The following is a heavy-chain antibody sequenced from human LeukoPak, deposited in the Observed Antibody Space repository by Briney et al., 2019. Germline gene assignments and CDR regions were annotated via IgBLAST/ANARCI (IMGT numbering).Heavy chain of an antibody. Sequence: PSETLSLTCAVSGGSISRYYWSWIRQSPGKGLEWIGYIYFSGSTNYNPSLKSRVTISGDTSKNQFSLKLSSVTAADTAVYYCARLWSTDYWGQGTLVTVSS. CDR1: GGSISRYY. V-gene: IGHV4-59*08. D-gene: IGHD2-21*01. CDR2: IYFSGST. CDR3: ARLWSTDY. J-gene: IGHJ4*02.